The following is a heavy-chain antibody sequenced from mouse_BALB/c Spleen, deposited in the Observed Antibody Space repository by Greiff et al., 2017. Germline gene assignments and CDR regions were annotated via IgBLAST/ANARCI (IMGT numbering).Heavy chain of an antibody. CDR3: ARTSTARAMDY. V-gene: IGHV3-2*02. CDR2: ISYSGST. D-gene: IGHD1-2*01. CDR1: GYSITSDYA. Sequence: EVKLQESGPGLVKPSQSLSLTCTVTGYSITSDYAWNWIRQFPGNKLEWMGYISYSGSTSYNPSLKSRISITRDTSKNQFFLQLNSVTTEDTATYYCARTSTARAMDYWGQGTSVTVSS. J-gene: IGHJ4*01.